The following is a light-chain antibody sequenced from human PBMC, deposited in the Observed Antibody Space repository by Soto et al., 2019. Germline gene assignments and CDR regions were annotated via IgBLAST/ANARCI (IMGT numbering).Light chain of an antibody. J-gene: IGLJ1*01. V-gene: IGLV2-14*01. CDR3: ISFTRSSTFV. CDR1: SSDVGGYNY. CDR2: EVT. Sequence: QSVLTQPASVSGSPGQSITISCTGTSSDVGGYNYVSWYQQHPDKAPKLMIYEVTNRPSGVSYRFSGSKSGNTASLTISGLQAEDEADYYCISFTRSSTFVFGTGTKVT.